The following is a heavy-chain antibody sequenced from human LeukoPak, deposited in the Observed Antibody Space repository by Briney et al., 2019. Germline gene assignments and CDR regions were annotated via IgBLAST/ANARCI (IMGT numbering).Heavy chain of an antibody. V-gene: IGHV4-38-2*02. CDR2: IYHSGST. CDR3: ASSWIRYCSGSCYAY. J-gene: IGHJ4*02. CDR1: GYSISSGYY. D-gene: IGHD2-15*01. Sequence: PSETLSLTCTVSGYSISSGYYWGWIRQPPGKGLEWIGSIYHSGSTYYNPSLKSRVTISVDTSKNQFSLKLSSVTAADTAVYYCASSWIRYCSGSCYAYWGQGTLVTVSS.